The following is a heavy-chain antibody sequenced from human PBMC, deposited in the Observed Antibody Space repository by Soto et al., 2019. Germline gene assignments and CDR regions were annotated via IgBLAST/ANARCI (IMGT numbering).Heavy chain of an antibody. CDR2: IYHSGST. CDR3: ARVPGYGYGYKYLNY. V-gene: IGHV4-4*02. D-gene: IGHD5-18*01. CDR1: GGSISSSNW. J-gene: IGHJ4*02. Sequence: PSETLSLTCAVSGGSISSSNWWSWVRQPPGKGLEWIGEIYHSGSTNYNPSLKSRVTISVDKSKNQLSLKLSSVTAADTAVYYCARVPGYGYGYKYLNYWGQGTRVTVS.